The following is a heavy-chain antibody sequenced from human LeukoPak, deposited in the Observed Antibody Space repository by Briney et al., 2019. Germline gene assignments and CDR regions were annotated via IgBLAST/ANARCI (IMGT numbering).Heavy chain of an antibody. V-gene: IGHV4-39*07. J-gene: IGHJ3*02. D-gene: IGHD3-22*01. CDR2: IYYSGST. CDR3: ARGGPAGYYDSPGI. CDR1: GGSISSSSYY. Sequence: SETLSHTCTVSGGSISSSSYYWGWIRQPPGKGLEWIGGIYYSGSTYYNPSLKSRVTISVDRSKNQFSLKLSSVTAADTAVYYCARGGPAGYYDSPGIWGQGTMVTVSS.